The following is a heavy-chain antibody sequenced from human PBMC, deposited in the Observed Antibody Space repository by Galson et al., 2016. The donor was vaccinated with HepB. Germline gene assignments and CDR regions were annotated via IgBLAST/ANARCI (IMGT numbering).Heavy chain of an antibody. CDR1: GYTFTTYA. CDR2: INAANGDT. Sequence: SVKVSCKASGYTFTTYAMYWVRQAPGQRLEWMGWINAANGDTEYSQKLQGRGTITWDTSANTAYMELSSLRSEDTAVYYCARGHIVATVDYYYYGLDVWGQGTTATVSS. J-gene: IGHJ6*02. CDR3: ARGHIVATVDYYYYGLDV. D-gene: IGHD5-12*01. V-gene: IGHV1-3*01.